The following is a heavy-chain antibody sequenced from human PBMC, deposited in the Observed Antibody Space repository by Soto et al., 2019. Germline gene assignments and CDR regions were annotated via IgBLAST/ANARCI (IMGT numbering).Heavy chain of an antibody. D-gene: IGHD6-19*01. Sequence: QLQLQESGPGLVKPSETLSLTCTVSGGSISSSSYYWGWIRQPPGKGLEWIGSIYYSGSTYYNPSLESRVTISGDTSKNQFSLKLSSVTAADTAVYYCARVAVAGTRAPYWGQGTLVTVSS. V-gene: IGHV4-39*01. CDR3: ARVAVAGTRAPY. CDR2: IYYSGST. CDR1: GGSISSSSYY. J-gene: IGHJ4*02.